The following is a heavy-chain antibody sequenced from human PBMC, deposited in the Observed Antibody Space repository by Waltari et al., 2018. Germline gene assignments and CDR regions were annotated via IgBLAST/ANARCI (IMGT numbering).Heavy chain of an antibody. CDR2: IIPIFGTA. CDR1: GGTFSRYA. J-gene: IGHJ4*02. D-gene: IGHD6-19*01. Sequence: QVQLVQSGAEVKKPGSSVKVSCKASGGTFSRYAISWVPQAPGQGLEWMGRIIPIFGTANYAQKFQGRVTITADKSTSTAYMELSSLRSEDTAMYYCARVIAVAGTNYFDYWGQGTLVTVSS. CDR3: ARVIAVAGTNYFDY. V-gene: IGHV1-69*08.